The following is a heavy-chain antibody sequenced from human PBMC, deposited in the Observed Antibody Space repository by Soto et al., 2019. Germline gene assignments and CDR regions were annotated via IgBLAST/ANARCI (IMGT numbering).Heavy chain of an antibody. V-gene: IGHV1-69*02. CDR2: IIPILGIA. D-gene: IGHD2-2*01. J-gene: IGHJ6*02. Sequence: SVKVSCKASGGTFSSYTISWVRQAPGQGLEWMGRIIPILGIANYAQKFQGRVTITADESTSTAYMELSSLRSEDTAVYYCARHLNPRYCSSTSCYSSSMDVWGQGTTVTVSS. CDR3: ARHLNPRYCSSTSCYSSSMDV. CDR1: GGTFSSYT.